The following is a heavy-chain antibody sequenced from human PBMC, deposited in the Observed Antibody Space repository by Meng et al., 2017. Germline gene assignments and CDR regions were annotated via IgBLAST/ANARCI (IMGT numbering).Heavy chain of an antibody. CDR1: GFTFSSYE. CDR2: ISSSGSTI. CDR3: ARDGPTTLTTGPLYYYGMDV. D-gene: IGHD4-17*01. Sequence: GESLKISCAASGFTFSSYEMNWVRQAPGKGLEWVSYISSSGSTIYYADSVKGRFTISRDNAKNSLYLQMNSLRAEDTAVYYCARDGPTTLTTGPLYYYGMDVWGQGTTVTVSS. J-gene: IGHJ6*02. V-gene: IGHV3-48*03.